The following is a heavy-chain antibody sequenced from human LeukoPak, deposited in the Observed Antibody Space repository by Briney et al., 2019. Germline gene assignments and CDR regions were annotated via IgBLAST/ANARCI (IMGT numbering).Heavy chain of an antibody. CDR2: IKQDGSEK. D-gene: IGHD2-2*01. CDR1: GFTFSSYW. V-gene: IGHV3-7*01. Sequence: PGGSLRLSCAASGFTFSSYWMSWVRQAPGKGLEWVANIKQDGSEKYYVDSVKGRFTISRDNAKNSLYLQMNSLRAEDTAVYYCPREGVCSSTTSPPPLWGQGTLVTVSS. CDR3: PREGVCSSTTSPPPL. J-gene: IGHJ4*02.